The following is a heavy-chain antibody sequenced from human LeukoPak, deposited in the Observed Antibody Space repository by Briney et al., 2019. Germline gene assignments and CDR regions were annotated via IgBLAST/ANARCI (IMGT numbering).Heavy chain of an antibody. D-gene: IGHD6-13*01. J-gene: IGHJ6*03. CDR2: ISSTSMYI. Sequence: GGSLRLSCAASGFTFGIYSMTWVRQAPGKGLQWVSSISSTSMYIYYADSMRGRFTISRDNAENSLFLQIDSLGVEDTAVYSCARVAAGAEAHTLHYHYMDVWGKGPRSPSP. CDR3: ARVAAGAEAHTLHYHYMDV. CDR1: GFTFGIYS. V-gene: IGHV3-21*01.